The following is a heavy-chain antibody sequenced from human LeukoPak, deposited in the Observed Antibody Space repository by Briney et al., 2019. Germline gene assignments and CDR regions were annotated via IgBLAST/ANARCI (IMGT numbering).Heavy chain of an antibody. CDR3: ARERGDYDSDNWFDS. D-gene: IGHD4-17*01. J-gene: IGHJ5*01. V-gene: IGHV4-4*07. CDR2: IYTSGST. CDR1: GGSISSYY. Sequence: SETLSLTCTVSGGSISSYYWSWIRQPAGKGLECIGRIYTSGSTNYNPSFESRITISVDTSKNRISLNLTSVTASDTAIYYCARERGDYDSDNWFDSWGQGTLVTVSS.